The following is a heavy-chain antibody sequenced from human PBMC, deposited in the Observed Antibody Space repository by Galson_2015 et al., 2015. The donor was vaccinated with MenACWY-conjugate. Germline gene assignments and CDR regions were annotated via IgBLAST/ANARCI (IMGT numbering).Heavy chain of an antibody. J-gene: IGHJ4*02. Sequence: SETLSLTCTVSGGSASSSGYYWTWIRQPPGKGLEWIGLIYDSGTTKYNPSLKGRVTISLDTSKNQASLKLSSVTAADTAVYYCAREFSYRGQGTLVTVSS. V-gene: IGHV4-61*08. CDR1: GGSASSSGYY. CDR2: IYDSGTT. CDR3: AREFSY. D-gene: IGHD2/OR15-2a*01.